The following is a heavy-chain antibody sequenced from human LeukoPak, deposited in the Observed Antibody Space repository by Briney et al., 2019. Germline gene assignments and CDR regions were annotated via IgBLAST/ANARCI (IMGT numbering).Heavy chain of an antibody. Sequence: PGGSLRLSCAASGFTFDDYGMSWVRQAPGKGLEWVSYISSSGRNIYYADSVNGRFTISRDNAKNSLYLQMNSLRAEDTAVYYCARDLVQLWSKDYWGQGTLVTVSS. CDR2: ISSSGRNI. CDR1: GFTFDDYG. J-gene: IGHJ4*02. CDR3: ARDLVQLWSKDY. V-gene: IGHV3-48*03. D-gene: IGHD5-18*01.